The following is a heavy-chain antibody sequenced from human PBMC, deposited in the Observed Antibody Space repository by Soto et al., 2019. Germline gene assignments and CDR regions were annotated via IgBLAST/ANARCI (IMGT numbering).Heavy chain of an antibody. D-gene: IGHD2-21*02. J-gene: IGHJ5*02. Sequence: SETLSLTCTVSGDSISSGGYYWSWIRQHPGKGLEWIGYIYYSGSTYYNPSLKSRVTISVDTSKNQFSLKLSSVTAADTAVYYCARWVTAILKNWFDPWGQGTLVTVSS. V-gene: IGHV4-31*03. CDR2: IYYSGST. CDR3: ARWVTAILKNWFDP. CDR1: GDSISSGGYY.